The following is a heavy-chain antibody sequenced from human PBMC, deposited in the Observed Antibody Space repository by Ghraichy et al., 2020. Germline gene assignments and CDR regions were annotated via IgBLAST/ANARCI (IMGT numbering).Heavy chain of an antibody. CDR3: ARGSDFYDATPPGPDY. CDR2: ISSSSTTT. V-gene: IGHV3-48*02. Sequence: GGSLRLSCAASGFTFSYYSMHWVRQAPGKGPECVSYISSSSTTTYYADSVEGRFTISRDNAKSSLYLQMNSLRDEDTAFYYCARGSDFYDATPPGPDYWGQGTLVTVAS. J-gene: IGHJ4*02. CDR1: GFTFSYYS. D-gene: IGHD2-15*01.